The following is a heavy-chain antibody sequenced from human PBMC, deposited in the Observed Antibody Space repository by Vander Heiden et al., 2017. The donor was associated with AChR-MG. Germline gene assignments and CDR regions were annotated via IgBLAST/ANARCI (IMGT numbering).Heavy chain of an antibody. Sequence: EVQLLESGGGLVQPGGSLRLSCAASGFTFSSYAMSWVRQAPGKGLEWVSAISGSGGSTYYADSVKGRFTISRDNSKNTLYLQMNSLRAEDTAVYYCAKEGVVIIRGYYYYGMDVWGQGTTVTVSS. V-gene: IGHV3-23*01. J-gene: IGHJ6*02. CDR2: ISGSGGST. CDR1: GFTFSSYA. CDR3: AKEGVVIIRGYYYYGMDV. D-gene: IGHD3-3*01.